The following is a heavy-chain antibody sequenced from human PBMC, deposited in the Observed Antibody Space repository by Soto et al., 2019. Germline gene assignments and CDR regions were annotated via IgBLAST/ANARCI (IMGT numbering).Heavy chain of an antibody. J-gene: IGHJ6*03. CDR2: INPNSGGT. CDR1: GYTFTGYY. CDR3: ARCGKDIVVVVAATTNYYYYYMDV. V-gene: IGHV1-2*04. Sequence: QVQLVQSGAEVKKPGASVKVSCKASGYTFTGYYMHWVRQAPGQGLEWMGWINPNSGGTNYAQKFQGWVTMTRDTSISTAYMELSRLRSDDTAVYYCARCGKDIVVVVAATTNYYYYYMDVWGKGTTVTVSS. D-gene: IGHD2-15*01.